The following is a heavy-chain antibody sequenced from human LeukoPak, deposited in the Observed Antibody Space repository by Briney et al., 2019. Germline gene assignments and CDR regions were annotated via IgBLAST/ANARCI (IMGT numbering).Heavy chain of an antibody. V-gene: IGHV3-23*01. CDR2: ISGSGGST. CDR3: AKCSTVDPTLPDY. CDR1: GFTFSRYA. J-gene: IGHJ4*02. Sequence: GGSLRLSCAASGFTFSRYAMSWVRQAPGKGLEWVSAISGSGGSTYYADSVKGRFTISRDNSKNTLYLQMNSLRAEDTAVYYCAKCSTVDPTLPDYWGQGTLVTVSS. D-gene: IGHD4-23*01.